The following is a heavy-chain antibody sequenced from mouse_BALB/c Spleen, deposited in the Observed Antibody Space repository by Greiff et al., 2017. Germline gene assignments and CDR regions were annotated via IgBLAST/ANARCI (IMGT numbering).Heavy chain of an antibody. CDR1: GFNIKDYY. CDR3: NAWTTTGYYFDY. J-gene: IGHJ2*01. CDR2: IDPENGDT. D-gene: IGHD2-12*01. Sequence: EVQLQQSGAELVRSGASVKLSCTASGFNIKDYYMHWVKQRPEQGLEWIGWIDPENGDTEYAPKFQGKATMTADTSSNTAYLQLSSLTSEDTAVYYCNAWTTTGYYFDYWGQGTTLTVSS. V-gene: IGHV14-4*02.